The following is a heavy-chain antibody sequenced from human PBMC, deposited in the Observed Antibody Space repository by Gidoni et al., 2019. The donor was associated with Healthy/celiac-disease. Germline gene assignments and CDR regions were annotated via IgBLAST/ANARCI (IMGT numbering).Heavy chain of an antibody. CDR3: ARRRVAYFDY. CDR2: IYYSGST. D-gene: IGHD2-15*01. Sequence: QLQLQASGPGLVKPSATLSLTCTVSGGSISSSRYYWGWIRQPPGKGLEWIGSIYYSGSTYYNPSLKSRVTISVDTSKNQFSLKLSSVTAADTAVYYCARRRVAYFDYWGQGTLVTVSS. V-gene: IGHV4-39*01. J-gene: IGHJ4*02. CDR1: GGSISSSRYY.